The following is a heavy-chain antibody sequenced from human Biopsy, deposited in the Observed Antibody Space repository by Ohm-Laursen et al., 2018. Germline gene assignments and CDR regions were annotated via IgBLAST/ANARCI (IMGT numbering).Heavy chain of an antibody. V-gene: IGHV3-7*01. CDR1: GFTFSSYW. CDR3: ARGVANYFDY. D-gene: IGHD2-15*01. J-gene: IGHJ4*02. CDR2: INQDGSQE. Sequence: SLRLFCSASGFTFSSYWMNWVRQAPGKGLEWVANINQDGSQEYSVDSVKGRFTISRDNAKNSLYLQMNSLRVEDTAVYYCARGVANYFDYWGQGTLVTVSS.